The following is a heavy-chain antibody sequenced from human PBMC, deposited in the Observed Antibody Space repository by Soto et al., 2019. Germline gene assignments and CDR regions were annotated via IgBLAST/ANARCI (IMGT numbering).Heavy chain of an antibody. Sequence: QVQLQESGPGLVKPSETLSLTCTVSGGSISNYYWSWLRQPPGKRLEWSGYIYYTGSTNYNPSLTSRVTMAVDTSKNQFSLKLSSVTAADTAVYYCARANYFDYWGQGALVIVSS. CDR2: IYYTGST. V-gene: IGHV4-59*08. CDR3: ARANYFDY. CDR1: GGSISNYY. J-gene: IGHJ4*02.